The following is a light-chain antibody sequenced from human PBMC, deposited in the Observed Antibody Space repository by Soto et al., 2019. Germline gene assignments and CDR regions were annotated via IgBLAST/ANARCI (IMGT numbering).Light chain of an antibody. CDR1: QSISSW. Sequence: DIQMTQSPSTLPASVGGRVTITCRASQSISSWLAWYQQKPGKAPKLLIYDASTLESGVPSKFSGSVSVTEFTLTISSLQPDDFVTYYNHQYKSYPYSFGQGTKLEIK. V-gene: IGKV1-5*01. CDR3: HQYKSYPYS. J-gene: IGKJ2*01. CDR2: DAS.